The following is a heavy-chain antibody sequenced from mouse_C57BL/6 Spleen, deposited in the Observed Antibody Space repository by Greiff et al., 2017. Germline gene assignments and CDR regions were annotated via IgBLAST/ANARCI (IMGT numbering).Heavy chain of an antibody. Sequence: VQLQQPGAELVMPGASVKLSCTASGYTFTSYWMHWVKQRPGHGLEWIGEIDPSDSYTNYNQKFKGKSTLTVDKSSSTAYMQRSSLTSEDSAVYYCARSHGRDAMDYWGQGTSVTVSS. J-gene: IGHJ4*01. CDR3: ARSHGRDAMDY. CDR2: IDPSDSYT. V-gene: IGHV1-69*01. D-gene: IGHD1-1*01. CDR1: GYTFTSYW.